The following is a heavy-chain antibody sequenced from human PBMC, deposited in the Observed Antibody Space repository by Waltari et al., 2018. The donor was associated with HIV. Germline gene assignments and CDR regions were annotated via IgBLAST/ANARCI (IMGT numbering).Heavy chain of an antibody. CDR2: IRSKAYGGTT. CDR1: VFTLGDYA. CDR3: TNYGMDV. Sequence: EVQLVEYGGGLVQPGRRLRLSCTASVFTLGDYAMSWFRQVPGKGLEWVGFIRSKAYGGTTEYAASVKGRFTISRDDSKSIAYLQMNSLKTEDTAVYYCTNYGMDVWGQGTTVTVSS. V-gene: IGHV3-49*03. J-gene: IGHJ6*02.